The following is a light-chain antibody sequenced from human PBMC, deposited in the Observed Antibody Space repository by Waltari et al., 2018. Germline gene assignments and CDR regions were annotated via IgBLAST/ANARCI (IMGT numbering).Light chain of an antibody. CDR2: EVS. Sequence: QSALTQPPSASGSPGQSVTISCTGTTSQVGGYNYLSWYQHHPGKAPKLMIYEVSKRPSGVPDRFSGYKSGNTASLTVSGLQTEDEADYYCSSYAGNHVVFGGGTKLTVL. CDR1: TSQVGGYNY. V-gene: IGLV2-8*01. CDR3: SSYAGNHVV. J-gene: IGLJ2*01.